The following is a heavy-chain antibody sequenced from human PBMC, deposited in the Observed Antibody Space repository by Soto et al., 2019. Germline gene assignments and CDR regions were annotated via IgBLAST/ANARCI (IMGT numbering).Heavy chain of an antibody. CDR2: TYYRSKWYN. D-gene: IGHD6-19*01. V-gene: IGHV6-1*01. CDR3: ASESSSSGWYVSEYFQH. Sequence: QTLSLTCAMSGESVSSNSAAWDWIRQSESRGLEWLGRTYYRSKWYNDYAVSVKSRITINPDTSKNQFSLQLNSVTHEDTAVYYCASESSSSGWYVSEYFQHWGQGTLVTVSS. J-gene: IGHJ1*01. CDR1: GESVSSNSAA.